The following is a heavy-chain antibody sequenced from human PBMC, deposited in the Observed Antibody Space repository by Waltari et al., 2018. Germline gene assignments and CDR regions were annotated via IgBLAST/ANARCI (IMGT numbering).Heavy chain of an antibody. CDR2: IYYSGST. D-gene: IGHD3-22*01. V-gene: IGHV4-39*01. CDR1: GGSISSSSYY. Sequence: QLQLQESGPGLVKPSETLSLTCTVSGGSISSSSYYWGWIRQPPGKGLEWNGSIYYSGSTYYNPSLKRRVTISVDTSKSQFSLKLSSVTAADTAVYYCARHKVVVVTDWGQGTLVTVSS. CDR3: ARHKVVVVTD. J-gene: IGHJ4*02.